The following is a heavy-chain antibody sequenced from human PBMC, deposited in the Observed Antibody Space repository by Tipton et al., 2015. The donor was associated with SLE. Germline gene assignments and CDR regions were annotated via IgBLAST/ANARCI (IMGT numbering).Heavy chain of an antibody. D-gene: IGHD2-15*01. J-gene: IGHJ4*02. Sequence: GSLRLSCAASGFSFSSFWMTWVRQAPGKGLESGAIIKQDGSEEFYVDSVKGRFAISRDNAKKSLSLQMNSLSAEDTAVYYCTRKSGSGLDYWGQGTLVTVSS. CDR1: GFSFSSFW. CDR3: TRKSGSGLDY. CDR2: IKQDGSEE. V-gene: IGHV3-7*01.